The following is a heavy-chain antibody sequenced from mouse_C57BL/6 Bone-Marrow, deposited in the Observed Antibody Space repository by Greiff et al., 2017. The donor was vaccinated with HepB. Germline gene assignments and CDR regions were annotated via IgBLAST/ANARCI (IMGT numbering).Heavy chain of an antibody. J-gene: IGHJ1*03. Sequence: EVKLVESGGDLVKPGGSLKLSCAASGFTFSSYGMSWVRQTPDKRLGWVATISSGGSYTYYPDSVKGRFTISRDNAKNTLYLQMSSLKSEDTAMYYCARHDYGGYFDVWGTGTTVTVSS. CDR3: ARHDYGGYFDV. V-gene: IGHV5-6*01. CDR1: GFTFSSYG. D-gene: IGHD1-1*01. CDR2: ISSGGSYT.